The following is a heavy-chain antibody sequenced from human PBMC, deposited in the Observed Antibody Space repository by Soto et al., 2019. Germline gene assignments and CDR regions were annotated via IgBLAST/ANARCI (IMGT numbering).Heavy chain of an antibody. V-gene: IGHV4-61*01. CDR2: IYYSGST. Sequence: SETLSLTCTVSGGSVSSGSYYWSWIRQPPGKGLEWIGYIYYSGSTNYNPSLKSRVTISVDTSKNQFSLKPSAVTAADTAVYYCARAPDYYDSSGPLAGAFDIWGQGTMVTVSS. J-gene: IGHJ3*02. D-gene: IGHD3-22*01. CDR3: ARAPDYYDSSGPLAGAFDI. CDR1: GGSVSSGSYY.